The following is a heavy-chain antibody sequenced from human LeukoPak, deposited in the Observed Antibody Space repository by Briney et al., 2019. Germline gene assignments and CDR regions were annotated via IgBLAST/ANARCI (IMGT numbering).Heavy chain of an antibody. Sequence: PGGSLGLSCAASGFTFSSYSMNWVRQAPGKGLEWVSSISSSSSYIYYADSVKGRFTISRDNAKNSLYLQMNSLRAEDTAVYYCARDLIREMATPFDAFDIWGQGTMVTVSS. CDR2: ISSSSSYI. V-gene: IGHV3-21*01. D-gene: IGHD5-24*01. J-gene: IGHJ3*02. CDR3: ARDLIREMATPFDAFDI. CDR1: GFTFSSYS.